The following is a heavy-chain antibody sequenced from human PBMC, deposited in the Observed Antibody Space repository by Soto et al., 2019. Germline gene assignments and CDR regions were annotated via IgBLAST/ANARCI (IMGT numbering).Heavy chain of an antibody. J-gene: IGHJ6*02. CDR2: IYAGGST. D-gene: IGHD1-7*01. V-gene: IGHV4-4*07. CDR1: GGSISSHY. Sequence: SETLSLTCTVSGGSISSHYWSWIRQPAGRGLEWIGRIYAGGSTNYNPSLKSRVTMSLDTSRNQFSLKLTSVTAADTAMYYCARGELRPDQYYYYYGMDVWGQGTTVTVSS. CDR3: ARGELRPDQYYYYYGMDV.